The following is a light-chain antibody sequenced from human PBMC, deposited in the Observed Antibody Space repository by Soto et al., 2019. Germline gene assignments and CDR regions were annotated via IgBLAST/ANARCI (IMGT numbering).Light chain of an antibody. CDR3: SSYAGSNNVV. Sequence: QSALTQPPSASGSPGQSVTISCTGTSSDVGGYNYVSWYQQHPGKAPKLILYEVSKRPSGVPDRFSGSKSGNTASLTVSGLQAEDEADYYCSSYAGSNNVVFGGGTKSPS. CDR1: SSDVGGYNY. V-gene: IGLV2-8*01. J-gene: IGLJ2*01. CDR2: EVS.